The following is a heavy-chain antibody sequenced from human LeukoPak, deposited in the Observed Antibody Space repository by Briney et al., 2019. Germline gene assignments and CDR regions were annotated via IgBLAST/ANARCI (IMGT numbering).Heavy chain of an antibody. CDR2: IIPILGIA. D-gene: IGHD2-15*01. J-gene: IGHJ5*02. V-gene: IGHV1-69*04. CDR3: ARDPPVVVVASRHWFDP. Sequence: SVKVSCKASGGTFSSYAISWVRQAPGQGFEWMGRIIPILGIANYAQKFQGRVTITADKSTSTAYMELSSLRSEDTAVYYCARDPPVVVVASRHWFDPWGQGTLVTVSS. CDR1: GGTFSSYA.